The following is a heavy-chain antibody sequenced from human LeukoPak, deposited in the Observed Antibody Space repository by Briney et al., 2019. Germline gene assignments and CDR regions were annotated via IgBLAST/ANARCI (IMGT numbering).Heavy chain of an antibody. J-gene: IGHJ4*02. V-gene: IGHV4-59*01. Sequence: SETLFLTCTVSGGSISSYYWSWIRQPPGKGLEWIGYIYYSGSTNYNPSLKSRVTISVDTSKNQFSLKLSSVTAADTAVYYCARGGYYDSSGYDYWGQGTLVTVSS. CDR3: ARGGYYDSSGYDY. CDR2: IYYSGST. D-gene: IGHD3-22*01. CDR1: GGSISSYY.